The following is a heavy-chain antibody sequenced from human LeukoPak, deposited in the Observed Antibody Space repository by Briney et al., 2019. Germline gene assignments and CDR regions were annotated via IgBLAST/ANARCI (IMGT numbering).Heavy chain of an antibody. CDR3: ARDRDSGSYLAAAFDI. D-gene: IGHD1-26*01. Sequence: GGSLRLSCAASGFTFRDYYMSWIRQAPGKGLEWVSCISSSSSYIYYADSVKGRFTISRDNAKNSLYLQMNSLRAEDTAVYYCARDRDSGSYLAAAFDIWGQGTMVTVSS. V-gene: IGHV3-11*06. CDR1: GFTFRDYY. J-gene: IGHJ3*02. CDR2: ISSSSSYI.